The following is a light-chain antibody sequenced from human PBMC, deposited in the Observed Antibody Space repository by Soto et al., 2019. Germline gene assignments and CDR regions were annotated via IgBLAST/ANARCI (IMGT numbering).Light chain of an antibody. J-gene: IGLJ2*01. CDR3: ATWDDILYVMG. CDR1: SSNIGRNP. V-gene: IGLV1-44*01. CDR2: SNN. Sequence: QSVLTQPPSASGTPGQRVTISCSGSSSNIGRNPVNWYLQLPGTAPKLLIYSNNQRPSGVPDRVSADKSGTSASLTISGLQSEDEADYYCATWDDILYVMGFGGGTKLTVL.